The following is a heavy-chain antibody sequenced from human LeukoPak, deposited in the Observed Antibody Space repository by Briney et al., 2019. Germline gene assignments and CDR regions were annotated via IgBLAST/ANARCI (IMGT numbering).Heavy chain of an antibody. J-gene: IGHJ4*02. CDR3: AKVYSSSIRRPYFDY. CDR1: GFTFSSYA. CDR2: ISGSGGST. Sequence: GGSLRLSCAASGFTFSSYAMSWVPQAPGKGLEWVSAISGSGGSTYYADSVKGRFTISRDNSKNTLYLQMNSLRAEDTAVYYCAKVYSSSIRRPYFDYWGQGTLVTVSS. V-gene: IGHV3-23*01. D-gene: IGHD6-6*01.